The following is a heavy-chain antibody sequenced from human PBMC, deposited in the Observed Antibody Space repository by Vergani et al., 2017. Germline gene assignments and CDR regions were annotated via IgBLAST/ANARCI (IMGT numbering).Heavy chain of an antibody. CDR3: ARTIGHCSNSNCYNLAY. D-gene: IGHD2-2*02. V-gene: IGHV4-59*01. CDR1: GGSLINYY. CDR2: IYSSGST. J-gene: IGHJ4*02. Sequence: QVQLQESGPGLVKPSETLSLTCTVSGGSLINYYWSWVRQPPGKGLDWIGYIYSSGSTTYSPSLKSRLTMSVDPSKNQFSLKLRSVTLADTAVYYCARTIGHCSNSNCYNLAYWGQGTLVTVSS.